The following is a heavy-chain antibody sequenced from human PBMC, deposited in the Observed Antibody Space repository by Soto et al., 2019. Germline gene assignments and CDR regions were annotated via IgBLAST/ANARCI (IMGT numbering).Heavy chain of an antibody. CDR3: ASGYCSSTSCNGGAFDI. V-gene: IGHV1-2*04. Sequence: GASVKVSCKASGYTFTGYYMHWVRQAPGQGLEWMGWINPNNGGTNYAQKLQGWVTMTTDTSMSTAYMELRSLRSDDTAVYYCASGYCSSTSCNGGAFDIWGQGTMVTVSS. D-gene: IGHD2-2*03. CDR1: GYTFTGYY. CDR2: INPNNGGT. J-gene: IGHJ3*02.